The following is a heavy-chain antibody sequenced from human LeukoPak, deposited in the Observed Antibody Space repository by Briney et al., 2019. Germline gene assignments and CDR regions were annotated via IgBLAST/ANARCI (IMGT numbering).Heavy chain of an antibody. Sequence: GGSLRLSCATSGFTFSDHYIDWVRQAPGKGLEWVGRTRNKARGYTTSYAASVKGRFTVSRDDSQNSVYLQMSSLKTEDTAVYYCARTTVTTGDFDYWGQGTLVTVSS. V-gene: IGHV3-72*01. D-gene: IGHD4-17*01. CDR2: TRNKARGYTT. CDR1: GFTFSDHY. J-gene: IGHJ4*02. CDR3: ARTTVTTGDFDY.